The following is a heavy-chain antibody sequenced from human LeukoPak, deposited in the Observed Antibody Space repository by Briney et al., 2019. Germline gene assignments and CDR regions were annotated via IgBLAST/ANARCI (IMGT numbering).Heavy chain of an antibody. CDR2: INHSGST. J-gene: IGHJ4*02. D-gene: IGHD4-17*01. Sequence: SETLSLTCAVYGGSFSGYYWSWIRQPPGKGLEWIGEINHSGSTNYNPSLKSRVTISVDTSKNQFSLKLSSVTAADTAVYYCARGTTVTDRYYFDYWGQGTLVTVSS. V-gene: IGHV4-34*01. CDR3: ARGTTVTDRYYFDY. CDR1: GGSFSGYY.